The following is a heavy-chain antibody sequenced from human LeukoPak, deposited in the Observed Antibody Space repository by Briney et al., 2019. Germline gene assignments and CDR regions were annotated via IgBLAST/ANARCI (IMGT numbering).Heavy chain of an antibody. D-gene: IGHD3-10*01. CDR2: ISWNSGSI. V-gene: IGHV3-9*01. CDR3: AKASNYGSGSYYPRGVDY. J-gene: IGHJ4*02. CDR1: GFTFDDYA. Sequence: GGSLRLSCAASGFTFDDYAMPWVRQAPGKGLEWVSGISWNSGSIGYADSVKGRFTISRDNSKNTLYLQMNSLRAEDTAVYYCAKASNYGSGSYYPRGVDYWGQGTLVTVSS.